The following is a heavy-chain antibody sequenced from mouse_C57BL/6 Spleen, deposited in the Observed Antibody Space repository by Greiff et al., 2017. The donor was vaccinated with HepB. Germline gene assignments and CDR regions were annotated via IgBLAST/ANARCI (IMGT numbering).Heavy chain of an antibody. CDR2: ISSGSNTI. D-gene: IGHD1-1*01. J-gene: IGHJ4*01. Sequence: EVMLVESGGGLVKPGGSLKLSCAASGFTFSDYGMHWVRQAPEKGLEWVAYISSGSNTIYYADTVKGRFTISRDNSKNTLFLQMTSLRSEDTAMYYCARRGSTVVATRDAMDDWGQGTSVTVSS. V-gene: IGHV5-17*01. CDR3: ARRGSTVVATRDAMDD. CDR1: GFTFSDYG.